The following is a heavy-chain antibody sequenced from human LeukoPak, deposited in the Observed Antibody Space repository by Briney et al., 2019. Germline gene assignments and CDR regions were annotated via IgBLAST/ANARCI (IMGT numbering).Heavy chain of an antibody. CDR2: ISTTSGFT. V-gene: IGHV3-11*06. CDR3: ARDISRSPRDY. CDR1: GFIFSDYY. J-gene: IGHJ4*02. Sequence: KAGGSLRLSCAASGFIFSDYYMSWIRQAPGKGLEWISYISTTSGFTKYADSVNGRFIISRDNAKNTLYLQMNSLGVDDTAIYYCARDISRSPRDYWGQGTLVTVSS. D-gene: IGHD3-9*01.